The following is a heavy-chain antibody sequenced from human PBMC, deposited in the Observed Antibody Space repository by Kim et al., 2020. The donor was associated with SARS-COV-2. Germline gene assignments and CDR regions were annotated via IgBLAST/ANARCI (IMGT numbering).Heavy chain of an antibody. CDR1: GGSISSYY. CDR2: IYYSGST. CDR3: ARGSPSYASGSRWFVSNWFDP. D-gene: IGHD3-10*01. J-gene: IGHJ5*02. V-gene: IGHV4-59*13. Sequence: SETLSLTCTVSGGSISSYYWSWIRQPPGKGLEWIGYIYYSGSTNYNPSLKSRVTISVDTSKNQFSLKLSSVTAADTAVYYCARGSPSYASGSRWFVSNWFDPWGQGTLVTVSS.